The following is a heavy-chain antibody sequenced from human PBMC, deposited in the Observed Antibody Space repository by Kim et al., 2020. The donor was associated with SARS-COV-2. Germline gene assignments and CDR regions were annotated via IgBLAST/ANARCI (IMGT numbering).Heavy chain of an antibody. CDR3: ASTWELLGRPFDY. V-gene: IGHV1-2*06. Sequence: ASVKVSCKASGYTFTGYYMHWVRQAPGQGLEWMGRINPNSGGTNYAQKFQGRVTMTRDTSISTAYMELSRLRSDDTAVYYCASTWELLGRPFDYWGQGTLVTVSS. CDR2: INPNSGGT. J-gene: IGHJ4*02. D-gene: IGHD1-26*01. CDR1: GYTFTGYY.